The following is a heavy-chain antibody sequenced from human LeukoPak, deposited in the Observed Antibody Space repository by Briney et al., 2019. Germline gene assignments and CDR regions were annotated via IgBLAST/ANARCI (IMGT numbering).Heavy chain of an antibody. V-gene: IGHV3-23*01. Sequence: GGSLRLSCAASGFTFSSYAMSWVRQAPGKGLEWVSAISGSGGSTYYADSVKGRFTISRDNSTNTLYLQMNSMRAEDTAVYYCAKDCYGSGWYGGVDYWGPGTPVTVSS. CDR1: GFTFSSYA. CDR3: AKDCYGSGWYGGVDY. J-gene: IGHJ4*02. D-gene: IGHD6-19*01. CDR2: ISGSGGST.